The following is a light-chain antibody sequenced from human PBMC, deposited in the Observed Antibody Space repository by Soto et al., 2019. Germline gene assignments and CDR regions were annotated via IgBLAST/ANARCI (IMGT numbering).Light chain of an antibody. Sequence: DIQMTQSPSTLSGSVGDRVTITCRASQTISSWLAWYQQKPGKAPKLLIYKASTLESGVPSRFSGSGSVTEFTLAIASLQPDDFATYYCQQYKDYTYTFGQGTRVENK. CDR3: QQYKDYTYT. V-gene: IGKV1-5*03. CDR2: KAS. CDR1: QTISSW. J-gene: IGKJ1*01.